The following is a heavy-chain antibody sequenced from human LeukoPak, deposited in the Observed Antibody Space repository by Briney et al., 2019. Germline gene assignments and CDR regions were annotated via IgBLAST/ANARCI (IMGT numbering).Heavy chain of an antibody. CDR3: ARDPYSGYYGTYYYYYMDV. CDR2: ITSSSGYV. CDR1: GFSFSTYN. Sequence: GGSLRLSCEASGFSFSTYNMNWVRQAPGQRLEWISSITSSSGYVFYADSVRGRFTISRGNTKNSLYLQIDSLRVEDTAVYYCARDPYSGYYGTYYYYYMDVWGKGTTVTVSS. V-gene: IGHV3-21*01. J-gene: IGHJ6*03. D-gene: IGHD3-22*01.